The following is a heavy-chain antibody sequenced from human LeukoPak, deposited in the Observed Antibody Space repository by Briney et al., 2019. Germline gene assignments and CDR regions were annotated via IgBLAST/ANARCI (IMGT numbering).Heavy chain of an antibody. Sequence: GGSLRLSCAASGFTFSSYAMSWVRQAPGKGLEWVSATSGSGGSTYYADSVKGRFTISRDNSKNTLYLQMNSLRAEDTAVYYCATVGYSSWYTFDYWGQGTLVTVSS. V-gene: IGHV3-23*01. J-gene: IGHJ4*02. CDR3: ATVGYSSWYTFDY. CDR1: GFTFSSYA. CDR2: TSGSGGST. D-gene: IGHD6-13*01.